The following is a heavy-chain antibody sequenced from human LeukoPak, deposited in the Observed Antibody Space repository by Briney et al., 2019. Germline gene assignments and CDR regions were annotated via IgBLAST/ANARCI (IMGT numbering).Heavy chain of an antibody. Sequence: GGSLRLSCAASGFTFSSYAMGWVRQAPGKGLEWVSAISGSGDTYYADSVKGRFTISRDNSKNTVYLQVNSLRAEDTALYYCAQDRAYIQFYFWGQGTLVTVSS. D-gene: IGHD5-18*01. J-gene: IGHJ4*02. V-gene: IGHV3-23*01. CDR2: ISGSGDT. CDR1: GFTFSSYA. CDR3: AQDRAYIQFYF.